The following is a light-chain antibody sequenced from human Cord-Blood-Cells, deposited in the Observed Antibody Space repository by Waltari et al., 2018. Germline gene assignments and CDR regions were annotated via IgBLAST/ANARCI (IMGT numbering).Light chain of an antibody. J-gene: IGKJ2*01. CDR3: QQYGSSYT. CDR2: GAS. Sequence: VLTQSPGTLSLSPGERATLSCRASQSVSSSYLAWYQQKPGQAPRLLIYGASSGATGIPDRFSGSGSGTDFTLTISRLEPEDFAVYYCQQYGSSYTFGQGTKLGIK. CDR1: QSVSSSY. V-gene: IGKV3-20*01.